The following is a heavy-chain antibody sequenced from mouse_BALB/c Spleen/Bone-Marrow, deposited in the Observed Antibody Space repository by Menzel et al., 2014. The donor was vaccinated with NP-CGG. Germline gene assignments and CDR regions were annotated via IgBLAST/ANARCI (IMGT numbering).Heavy chain of an antibody. Sequence: DVMLVESGGGLVQPGGSLKLSCAASGFTFSSYTMSWVRRTPEKRLEWVAYISNGGGSTYYPDTVKGRFTISRDNAKNTLYLQMSSLKSEDTAMYYCARGLRGYAMDYWGQGTSVTVSS. CDR2: ISNGGGST. CDR1: GFTFSSYT. V-gene: IGHV5-12-2*01. J-gene: IGHJ4*01. CDR3: ARGLRGYAMDY. D-gene: IGHD2-4*01.